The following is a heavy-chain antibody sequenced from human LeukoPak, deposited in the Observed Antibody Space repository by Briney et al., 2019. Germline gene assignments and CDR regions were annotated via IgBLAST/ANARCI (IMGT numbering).Heavy chain of an antibody. V-gene: IGHV4-38-2*01. Sequence: NPSETLSLTCAVSGFSISSGYYWGWIRQPPGEGLEWIGTIYHSGSSNCNPSLKSRVSLSVDTSKNQFSLKLSSVTAADTAVYCCATEDVTNSRYSYYGLDVWGKGTTVTVSS. D-gene: IGHD4-17*01. CDR1: GFSISSGYY. J-gene: IGHJ6*04. CDR2: IYHSGSS. CDR3: ATEDVTNSRYSYYGLDV.